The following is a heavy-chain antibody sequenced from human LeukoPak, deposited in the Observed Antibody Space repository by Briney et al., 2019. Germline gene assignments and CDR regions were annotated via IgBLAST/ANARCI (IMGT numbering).Heavy chain of an antibody. V-gene: IGHV1-18*01. J-gene: IGHJ4*02. D-gene: IGHD5-18*01. CDR2: ISAYNGNT. Sequence: ASVKVSCKASGYTFTSYGISWVRQAPGQGLEWMGWISAYNGNTNYAQKFQGRVTMTRDMSTSTVYMELSSLRSEDTAVYYCARAGIQLTLDYWGQGTLVTVSS. CDR3: ARAGIQLTLDY. CDR1: GYTFTSYG.